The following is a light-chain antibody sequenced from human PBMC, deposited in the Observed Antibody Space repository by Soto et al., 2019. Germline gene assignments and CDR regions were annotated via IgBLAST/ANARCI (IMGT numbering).Light chain of an antibody. CDR3: LLSYSGIRV. CDR2: DTD. V-gene: IGLV7-46*01. Sequence: QTVVTQEPSLTVSPGGTVTLTCGSSTGTVTTRHYPYWFQQKPGQAPRTLICDTDNKHSWTPARFSGSLLGGKSALTLSGAQPDDEADYYCLLSYSGIRVFGGGTKLTVL. J-gene: IGLJ3*02. CDR1: TGTVTTRHY.